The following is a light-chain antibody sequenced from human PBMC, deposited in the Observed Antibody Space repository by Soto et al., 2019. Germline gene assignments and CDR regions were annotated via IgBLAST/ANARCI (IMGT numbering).Light chain of an antibody. CDR2: AAS. J-gene: IGKJ1*01. CDR1: QSVSNSF. V-gene: IGKV3-20*01. CDR3: QQYGHSTRT. Sequence: EVVLTQSPGTLSLSPGERASLSCRASQSVSNSFLAWYQKKSGQYPRLLIYAASARAIGIPDRFSGSGSGTDFNLTISRLETEDFAVYYCQQYGHSTRTFGQGTKVDIK.